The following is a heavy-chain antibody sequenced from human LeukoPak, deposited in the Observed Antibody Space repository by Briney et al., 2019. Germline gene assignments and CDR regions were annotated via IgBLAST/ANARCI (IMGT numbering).Heavy chain of an antibody. CDR3: ASTHAYNLNYDPYFDY. D-gene: IGHD1-7*01. J-gene: IGHJ4*02. Sequence: PGGSLRLSCAASGFTFSSYTMNWVRQAPGKGLEWASSIGSSSSSRYYADSVKGRFTISRDNAKNSLYLQMNSLRAEDTAVYYCASTHAYNLNYDPYFDYWGQGTLVTVSS. V-gene: IGHV3-21*01. CDR2: IGSSSSSR. CDR1: GFTFSSYT.